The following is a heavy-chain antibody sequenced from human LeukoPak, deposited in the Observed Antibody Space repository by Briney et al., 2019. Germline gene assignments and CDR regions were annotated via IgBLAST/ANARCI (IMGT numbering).Heavy chain of an antibody. D-gene: IGHD6-13*01. Sequence: GESLKISCKGSGYSFTSYWIGWVRQMPGKGLEWMGIIYPGDSDTRYSPSFQGQVTISADKSISTAYLQWSSLKASDTAMYYCARQRSSSWYLDAFDIWGQGTMVTVSS. CDR1: GYSFTSYW. J-gene: IGHJ3*02. CDR3: ARQRSSSWYLDAFDI. V-gene: IGHV5-51*01. CDR2: IYPGDSDT.